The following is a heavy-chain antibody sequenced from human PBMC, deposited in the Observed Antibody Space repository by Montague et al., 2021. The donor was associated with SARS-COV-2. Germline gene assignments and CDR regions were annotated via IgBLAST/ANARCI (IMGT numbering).Heavy chain of an antibody. CDR2: INYSGST. CDR1: GGSFSSYY. D-gene: IGHD3-22*01. Sequence: SETLSLTCAVYGGSFSSYYWSWIRQPPGKGLEWIGEINYSGSTKYNPSLKSRVTISVDTSKNQFSLKLSSVTAADTAVYYCARGTNRVFTYDYDSSGYASDYWGQGTLVTVSS. V-gene: IGHV4-34*01. CDR3: ARGTNRVFTYDYDSSGYASDY. J-gene: IGHJ4*02.